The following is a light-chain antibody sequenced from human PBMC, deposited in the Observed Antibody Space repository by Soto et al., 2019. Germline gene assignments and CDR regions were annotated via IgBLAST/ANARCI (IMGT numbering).Light chain of an antibody. J-gene: IGKJ1*01. CDR2: EAS. CDR1: QTISSR. Sequence: IRSTRVAFTLTDSPADRVTTTYRASQTISSRLDWYQQKPGKAPKLLIYEASSLQSGVPSRFSGSRSGPEFTLTISSLQPEDFATYYCQQSYSSPPTFGQGPKVDIK. V-gene: IGKV1-39*01. CDR3: QQSYSSPPT.